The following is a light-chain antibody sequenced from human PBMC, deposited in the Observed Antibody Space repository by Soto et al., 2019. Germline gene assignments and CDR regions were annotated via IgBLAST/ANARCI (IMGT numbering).Light chain of an antibody. J-gene: IGLJ1*01. CDR2: EVS. CDR1: SSDVGSYNY. CDR3: SSFTSSSTLEV. Sequence: QSALTQPASVSGSPGQSITISCTGTSSDVGSYNYVSWYQQHPGKAPKLMIYEVSNRPSGVSNRFSGSKSGNTASLTISGLQTADEADYYCSSFTSSSTLEVFGTGTKLTVL. V-gene: IGLV2-14*01.